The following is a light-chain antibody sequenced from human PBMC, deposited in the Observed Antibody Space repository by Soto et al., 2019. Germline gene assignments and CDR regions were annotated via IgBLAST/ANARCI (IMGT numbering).Light chain of an antibody. J-gene: IGLJ2*01. V-gene: IGLV3-21*04. Sequence: SYELTQPPSVSVAPGKTARITCGGNNLGSKSVHWYQQKPGQAPVLVIYYDSVRPSGIPERFSGSNSGNTATLTISRVEAGDEADYYCQVWDSSSDHVVFGGGTKLTVL. CDR2: YDS. CDR1: NLGSKS. CDR3: QVWDSSSDHVV.